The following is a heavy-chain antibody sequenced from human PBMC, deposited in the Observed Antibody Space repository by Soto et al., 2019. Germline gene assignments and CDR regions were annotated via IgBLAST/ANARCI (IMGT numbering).Heavy chain of an antibody. V-gene: IGHV3-48*03. J-gene: IGHJ6*02. D-gene: IGHD3-10*01. Sequence: EVQLVESGGGLVQPGGSLRLSCAVSGFTYGAYEMNWVRQAPGKGLEWVSYISSSGSIRYYADSVQGRFTISRDNANNSLYQQMNSLRAEDTAVYYCARDLRTLDRGVTYGMDVWGQGTTVTVSS. CDR1: GFTYGAYE. CDR2: ISSSGSIR. CDR3: ARDLRTLDRGVTYGMDV.